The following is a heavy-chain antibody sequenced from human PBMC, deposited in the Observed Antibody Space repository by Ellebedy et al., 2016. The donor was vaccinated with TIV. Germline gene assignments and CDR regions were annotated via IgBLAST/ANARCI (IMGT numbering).Heavy chain of an antibody. D-gene: IGHD3-10*01. V-gene: IGHV3-23*01. CDR1: GFTFNDYA. J-gene: IGHJ4*02. CDR3: AQASPMVRHFDY. CDR2: ISGSGGNT. Sequence: GESLKISCAASGFTFNDYAMTWVRQTPGKRLEWVSAISGSGGNTKYADSVQGRFTISRDNSNSTLFLQMNSLRADDTAIYYCAQASPMVRHFDYWGQGTLVTVSS.